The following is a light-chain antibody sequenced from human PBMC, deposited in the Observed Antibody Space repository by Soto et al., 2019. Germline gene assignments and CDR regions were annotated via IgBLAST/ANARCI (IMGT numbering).Light chain of an antibody. Sequence: QSALTQPASVSGSPGQSITISCTGTSSDVGSYNLVSWYRHHPGKAPKLMVYEGSKRPSGVSNRFSGSKSGNTASLTISGLQAEDEADYYCCSYAGTSPYVFGTGTKVTVL. CDR1: SSDVGSYNL. V-gene: IGLV2-23*01. CDR2: EGS. CDR3: CSYAGTSPYV. J-gene: IGLJ1*01.